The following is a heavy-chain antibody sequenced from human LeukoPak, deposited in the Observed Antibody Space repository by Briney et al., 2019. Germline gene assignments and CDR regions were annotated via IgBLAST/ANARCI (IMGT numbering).Heavy chain of an antibody. Sequence: GGSLRLSCAASGFTFSNYWMSWLRQAPGKGLEWVANIKRDGTEIYCVDSLKGRFTISRDNAKNSLYLQMDSLRAEDTAVYYCARLGVVGTGNWFAPWSQGTLVTVSS. CDR2: IKRDGTEI. CDR3: ARLGVVGTGNWFAP. J-gene: IGHJ5*02. V-gene: IGHV3-7*01. CDR1: GFTFSNYW. D-gene: IGHD6-19*01.